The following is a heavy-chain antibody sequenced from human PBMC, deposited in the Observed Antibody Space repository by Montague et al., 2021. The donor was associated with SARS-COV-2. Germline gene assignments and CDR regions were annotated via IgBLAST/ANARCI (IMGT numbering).Heavy chain of an antibody. CDR3: ARGSGWMGNAFDI. V-gene: IGHV4-59*01. D-gene: IGHD6-19*01. CDR2: IYYSGST. Sequence: SETLSLTCTVSGGSISSYYWSWIRQPAGKGLEWIGYIYYSGSTNYNPSRKSGVTISVDTSKNQFSLKLSSVTAADTAVYYCARGSGWMGNAFDIWGQGTMVTVSS. CDR1: GGSISSYY. J-gene: IGHJ3*02.